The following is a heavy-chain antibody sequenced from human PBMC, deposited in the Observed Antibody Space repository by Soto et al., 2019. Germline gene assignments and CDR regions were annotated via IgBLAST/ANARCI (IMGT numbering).Heavy chain of an antibody. Sequence: GGSLRLSCAASGFTFSRHAMHWVRQSPGKGLEWLAVISYDGTNKFYGDSVKGRFTISRDSSKNTLYLQMSSLRAEDTSVYYCARDRMATIGDAFDVWGQGTLVTVSS. V-gene: IGHV3-30-3*01. CDR2: ISYDGTNK. J-gene: IGHJ3*01. D-gene: IGHD5-12*01. CDR1: GFTFSRHA. CDR3: ARDRMATIGDAFDV.